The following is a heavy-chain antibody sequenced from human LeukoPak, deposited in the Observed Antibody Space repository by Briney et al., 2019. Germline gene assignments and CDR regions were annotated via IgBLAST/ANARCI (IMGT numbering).Heavy chain of an antibody. D-gene: IGHD2-8*01. J-gene: IGHJ4*02. Sequence: ASVKVSCKASGYTLSGYGISWLRQAPGQGLEWVGWITTYNGDKKYSEKFQGRITMTTDTSTSTYYMELRSLRSDDTAIYYCARDCSNGVCYPRDYWGQGTQVIVST. V-gene: IGHV1-18*01. CDR2: ITTYNGDK. CDR3: ARDCSNGVCYPRDY. CDR1: GYTLSGYG.